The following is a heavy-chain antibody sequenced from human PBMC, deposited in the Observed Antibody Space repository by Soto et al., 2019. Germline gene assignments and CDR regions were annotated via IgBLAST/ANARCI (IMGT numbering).Heavy chain of an antibody. Sequence: EVQLVESGGGLVKPGGSLRLSCAASGFTFSSYSMNWVRQAPGKGLEWVSSISSSSSYIYYADSVKGRFTISRDKAKNSLNLQMNSLRAEDTAVYYCERDEPGYNIVATGGGYYGMDVWGQGTTVTVSS. CDR3: ERDEPGYNIVATGGGYYGMDV. D-gene: IGHD5-12*01. J-gene: IGHJ6*02. CDR2: ISSSSSYI. CDR1: GFTFSSYS. V-gene: IGHV3-21*01.